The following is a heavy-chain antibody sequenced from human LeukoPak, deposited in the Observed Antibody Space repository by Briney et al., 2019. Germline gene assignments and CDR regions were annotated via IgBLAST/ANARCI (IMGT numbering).Heavy chain of an antibody. J-gene: IGHJ3*01. Sequence: SETLSLTCTISGVSMSRYFGTWIRQPAGKGLEWIGRISTSGTTNYNPSLKSRVTMSLDTSKNQLSLRLTSVTTADTALYYCAGFLLVSVPHDTIDLWGQGTMVTVSS. CDR1: GVSMSRYF. CDR2: ISTSGTT. V-gene: IGHV4-4*07. D-gene: IGHD2/OR15-2a*01. CDR3: AGFLLVSVPHDTIDL.